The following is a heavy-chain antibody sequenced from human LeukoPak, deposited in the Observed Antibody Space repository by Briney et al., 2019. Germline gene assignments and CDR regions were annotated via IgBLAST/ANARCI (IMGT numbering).Heavy chain of an antibody. CDR2: IIPIFGTA. D-gene: IGHD3-22*01. CDR3: ARALYYDSSGYYYADAFDI. Sequence: ASVKVSCKASGGTFSSHAISWVRQAAGQGLEGMGGIIPIFGTANYAQKFQGRVTITADESTSTAYMELSSLRSEDTAVYYCARALYYDSSGYYYADAFDIWGQGTMVTVSS. J-gene: IGHJ3*02. V-gene: IGHV1-69*13. CDR1: GGTFSSHA.